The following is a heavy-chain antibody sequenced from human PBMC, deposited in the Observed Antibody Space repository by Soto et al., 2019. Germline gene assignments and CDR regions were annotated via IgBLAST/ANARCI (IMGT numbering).Heavy chain of an antibody. CDR2: VTSTTGDL. D-gene: IGHD3-22*01. V-gene: IGHV3-21*06. Sequence: EVQLLESGGGLVQRGGSLRLSCAASGFPFSSYVMSWVRQAPGKGLEWLSSVTSTTGDLYYADSVKDRFTISRDNTRNSLSLQVHSLRDEDTGVYYCARDLMPNDRGLGDLAYWGQGTLVTVSS. CDR3: ARDLMPNDRGLGDLAY. CDR1: GFPFSSYV. J-gene: IGHJ4*02.